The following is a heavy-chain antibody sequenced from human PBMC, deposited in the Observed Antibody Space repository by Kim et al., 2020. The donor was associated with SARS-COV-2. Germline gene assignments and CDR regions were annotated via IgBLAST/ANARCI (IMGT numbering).Heavy chain of an antibody. CDR3: ARGRAELWFGGLFARWFDP. Sequence: GESLKISCKGSGYSFTSYWIGWVRQMPGKGLEWMGIIYLGDSDTRYSPSFQGQVTISADKSISTAYLQWSSLKASDTAMYYCARGRAELWFGGLFARWFDPWGQGTLVTVSS. D-gene: IGHD3-10*01. CDR1: GYSFTSYW. J-gene: IGHJ5*02. CDR2: IYLGDSDT. V-gene: IGHV5-51*01.